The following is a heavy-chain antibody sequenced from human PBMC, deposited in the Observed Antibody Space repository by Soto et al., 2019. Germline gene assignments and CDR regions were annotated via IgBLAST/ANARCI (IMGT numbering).Heavy chain of an antibody. CDR3: ARADTMAKNYYYYYGMDV. CDR2: ISYDGSNK. V-gene: IGHV3-30-3*01. J-gene: IGHJ6*02. D-gene: IGHD3-10*01. Sequence: GGSLRLSCAASGFTFSSYAMHWVRHAPGKGLEWVAVISYDGSNKYYADSVKGRFTISRDNSKNTLYLQMNSLRAEDTAVYYCARADTMAKNYYYYYGMDVWGQGTTVTVSS. CDR1: GFTFSSYA.